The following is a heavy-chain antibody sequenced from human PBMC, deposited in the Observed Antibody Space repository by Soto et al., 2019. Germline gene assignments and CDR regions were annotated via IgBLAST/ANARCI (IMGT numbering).Heavy chain of an antibody. D-gene: IGHD6-13*01. J-gene: IGHJ4*02. Sequence: GGSLRLSCAASGFTFSDYYMSWIRQAPGKGLEWVSYISSSSSYTNYADSVKGRFTISRDNAKNSLYLQMNSLRAEDTAVYYCAGAHSSSLGYWGQGTLVTVSS. CDR3: AGAHSSSLGY. CDR2: ISSSSSYT. V-gene: IGHV3-11*06. CDR1: GFTFSDYY.